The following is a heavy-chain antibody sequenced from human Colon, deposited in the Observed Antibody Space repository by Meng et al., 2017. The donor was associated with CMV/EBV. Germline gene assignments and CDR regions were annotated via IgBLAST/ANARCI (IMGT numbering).Heavy chain of an antibody. CDR3: ARGWELLNDAFDI. V-gene: IGHV3-53*01. CDR1: GFTFSNYG. D-gene: IGHD1-26*01. Sequence: GESLKISCAASGFTFSNYGMSWVRQAPGKGLEWVSVIYSGGSTYYADSVKGRFTISRDNSKNTLYLQMNSLRAEDTAVYYCARGWELLNDAFDIWGQGTMVTVSS. CDR2: IYSGGST. J-gene: IGHJ3*02.